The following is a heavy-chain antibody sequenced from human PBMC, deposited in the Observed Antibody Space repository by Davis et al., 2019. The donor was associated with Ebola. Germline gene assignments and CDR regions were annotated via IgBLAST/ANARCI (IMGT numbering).Heavy chain of an antibody. V-gene: IGHV3-30-3*01. CDR2: ISYDGSNK. CDR1: GFTFSSYA. Sequence: GESLKISCAASGFTFSSYAMHWVRQAPGKGLEWVALISYDGSNKYYADSVKGRFTISRDNSKNTLYLQMNSLRAEDTAVYYCAREPVGIAIYYYSGMDVWGQGTTVTVSS. D-gene: IGHD6-13*01. CDR3: AREPVGIAIYYYSGMDV. J-gene: IGHJ6*02.